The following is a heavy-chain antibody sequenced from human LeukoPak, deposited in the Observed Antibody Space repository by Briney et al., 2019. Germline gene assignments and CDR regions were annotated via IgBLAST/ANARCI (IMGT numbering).Heavy chain of an antibody. Sequence: SVKVSCKASGGTFSSYAISWVRQAPGQGLEWMGGIIPIFGTANYAQKFQGRVTITADESRSKAYMELSSLRSEDTAVYYCATDWAPYSSGWHGDYWGQGTLVTVSS. D-gene: IGHD6-19*01. CDR3: ATDWAPYSSGWHGDY. CDR2: IIPIFGTA. J-gene: IGHJ4*02. V-gene: IGHV1-69*13. CDR1: GGTFSSYA.